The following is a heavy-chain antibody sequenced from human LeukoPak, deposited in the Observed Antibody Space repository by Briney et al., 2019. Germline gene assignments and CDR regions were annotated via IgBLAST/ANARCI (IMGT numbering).Heavy chain of an antibody. CDR3: AGGIVGFTTDDRSFDY. D-gene: IGHD1-26*01. CDR2: IYYSGST. J-gene: IGHJ4*02. Sequence: SETLSLTCSVSGGSISSGGYYYWSWIRQHPGRGLAWIGYIYYSGSTYYNPSLKSRVTISVVTSKNQFSLKLSTVTAADTAGFYCAGGIVGFTTDDRSFDYWGQGTLVTVSA. V-gene: IGHV4-31*03. CDR1: GGSISSGGYYY.